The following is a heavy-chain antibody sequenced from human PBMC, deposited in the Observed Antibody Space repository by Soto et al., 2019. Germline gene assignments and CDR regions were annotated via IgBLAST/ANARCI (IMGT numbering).Heavy chain of an antibody. D-gene: IGHD2-21*02. J-gene: IGHJ4*02. Sequence: QVQLQESGPGLVKPSQTLSLICTVSGGSISSGDYYWSWIRHSRGKGLEWIGYISYIGITYYNLSLKSRVSISVDTSKNRFSLNLTSGTAADTAVYYCARRPQTAPHVFDYWGQGTPVTVSS. CDR3: ARRPQTAPHVFDY. CDR2: ISYIGIT. CDR1: GGSISSGDYY. V-gene: IGHV4-31*03.